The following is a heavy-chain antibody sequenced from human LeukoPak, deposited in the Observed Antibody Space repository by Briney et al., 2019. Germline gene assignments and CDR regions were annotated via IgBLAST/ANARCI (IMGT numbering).Heavy chain of an antibody. J-gene: IGHJ4*02. CDR1: GFTFSSYS. Sequence: GGSLRLSCAASGFTFSSYSMNWLRQAPGKGLEWVSSISSSTSYIYYADSVKGRFTISKDNAKNSLYLQMSSLRAEDKAVYYCARAGGSTVSHSDYWGQGALVTVSS. V-gene: IGHV3-21*01. CDR3: ARAGGSTVSHSDY. CDR2: ISSSTSYI. D-gene: IGHD4-17*01.